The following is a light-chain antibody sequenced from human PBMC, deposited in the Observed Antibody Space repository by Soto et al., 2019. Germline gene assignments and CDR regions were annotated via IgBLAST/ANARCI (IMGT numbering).Light chain of an antibody. V-gene: IGKV1-5*01. CDR3: QQYNSYPWT. J-gene: IGKJ1*01. CDR1: QTIRSW. Sequence: DIQMTQSPSTLSASVGDRVTITCRASQTIRSWLAWYQQKPGTAPKFLIYDASTLESGVPSRFSGSGSGTEFTLTISSLQPDDFATYYCQQYNSYPWTFGQGTKVDIK. CDR2: DAS.